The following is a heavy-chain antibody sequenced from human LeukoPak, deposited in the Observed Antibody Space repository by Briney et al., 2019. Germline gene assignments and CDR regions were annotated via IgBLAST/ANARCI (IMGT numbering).Heavy chain of an antibody. CDR1: GFTFSSYG. Sequence: GRSLRLSCAASGFTFSSYGMHWVRQAPGKGLEWVAVISCDGSNKYYADSVKGRFTISRDNSKNTLYLQMNSLRAEDTAVYYCQLYYYGSGSYYNPDAFDIWGQGTMVTVSS. V-gene: IGHV3-30*03. CDR3: QLYYYGSGSYYNPDAFDI. D-gene: IGHD3-10*01. CDR2: ISCDGSNK. J-gene: IGHJ3*02.